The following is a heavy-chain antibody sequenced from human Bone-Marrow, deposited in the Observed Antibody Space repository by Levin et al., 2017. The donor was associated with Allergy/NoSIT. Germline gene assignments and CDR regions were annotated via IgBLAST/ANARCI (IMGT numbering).Heavy chain of an antibody. Sequence: GESLKISCAASGFTFSTYTLSWVRQAPGKGLEWVSGINDNGGQTYYADAVKGRFTISRDNSKSTLYLQMNSLRGEDTAVYFCAKGTQSYFFGSGSNYFDTWGQGARVTVSS. CDR3: AKGTQSYFFGSGSNYFDT. J-gene: IGHJ4*02. CDR2: INDNGGQT. V-gene: IGHV3-23*01. CDR1: GFTFSTYT. D-gene: IGHD3-10*01.